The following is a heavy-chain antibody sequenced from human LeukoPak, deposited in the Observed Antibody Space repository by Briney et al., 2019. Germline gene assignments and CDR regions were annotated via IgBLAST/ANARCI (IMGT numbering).Heavy chain of an antibody. D-gene: IGHD4/OR15-4a*01. J-gene: IGHJ6*02. CDR2: ISYDGSHK. CDR1: GFTFSSYG. CDR3: SASRPHYGDYYGLDV. V-gene: IGHV3-30*03. Sequence: PGGSLRLSCAADGFTFSSYGMHWVREAPGKGLEFVAVISYDGSHKYSADSVKGRFTISRDNSKNTLYLQMNSLRTEDTAVYFCSASRPHYGDYYGLDVWGHGTTVTVSS.